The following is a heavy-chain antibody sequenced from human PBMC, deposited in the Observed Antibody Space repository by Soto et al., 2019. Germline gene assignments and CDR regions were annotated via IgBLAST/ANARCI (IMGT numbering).Heavy chain of an antibody. CDR3: ARDTRGFGDYPDY. D-gene: IGHD3-10*01. Sequence: GQLVQSGAEVKKPGASVKVCCRGYVYNFTNYACPWVRQAPGQSLEWMCWISAGNDDTKYSQRLQGRVIITRDTSASTAYMELSSLRYEDTAVYYCARDTRGFGDYPDYWGQGTLVTVSS. V-gene: IGHV1-3*01. CDR2: ISAGNDDT. J-gene: IGHJ4*02. CDR1: VYNFTNYA.